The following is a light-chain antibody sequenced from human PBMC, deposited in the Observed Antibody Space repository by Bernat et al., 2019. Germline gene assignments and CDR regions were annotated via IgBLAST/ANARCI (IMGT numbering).Light chain of an antibody. J-gene: IGLJ1*01. CDR1: SSDVGGYNY. Sequence: QSALTQPRSVSGSPGQSVTISCTGTSSDVGGYNYVSWYQHHPGKAPKLMIYDVTKRPSGVPDRFSGSKSGNTASLTISGLQAEHEADYYCSSYAGNNIYVFGTGTKVTVL. CDR2: DVT. CDR3: SSYAGNNIYV. V-gene: IGLV2-11*01.